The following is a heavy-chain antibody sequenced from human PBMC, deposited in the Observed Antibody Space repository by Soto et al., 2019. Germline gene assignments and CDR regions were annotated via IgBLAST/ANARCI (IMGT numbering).Heavy chain of an antibody. J-gene: IGHJ4*02. D-gene: IGHD3-9*01. CDR2: IYYSGST. CDR1: GGSIISYY. V-gene: IGHV4-59*01. CDR3: ARVGGDILTGYYKEFDY. Sequence: SETLSLTCTVSGGSIISYYCSCIRQPPVKGLEWIGYIYYSGSTNYNPSLKSRVTISVDTSKNQFSLKLSSVTAADTAVYYCARVGGDILTGYYKEFDYWGQGTLVTVSS.